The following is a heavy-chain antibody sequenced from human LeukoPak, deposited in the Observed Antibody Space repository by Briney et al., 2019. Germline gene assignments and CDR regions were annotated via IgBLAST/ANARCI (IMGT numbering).Heavy chain of an antibody. J-gene: IGHJ6*03. D-gene: IGHD3-3*01. CDR3: ARGPYYDFWSGSGYYYYYMDV. Sequence: GASVKVSCKASGYTFTSYGINWVRQATGQGLEWMGWMNPNSGNTGYAQKFQGRVTIARNTSISTAYMELSSLRSEDTAVYYCARGPYYDFWSGSGYYYYYMDVWGKGTTVTVSS. CDR1: GYTFTSYG. V-gene: IGHV1-8*03. CDR2: MNPNSGNT.